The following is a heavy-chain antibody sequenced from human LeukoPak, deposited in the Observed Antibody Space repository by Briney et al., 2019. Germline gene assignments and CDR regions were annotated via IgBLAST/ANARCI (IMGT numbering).Heavy chain of an antibody. D-gene: IGHD3-3*01. V-gene: IGHV4-30-4*08. Sequence: PSETLSLTCTVSGGSISSGDYYWSWIRQPPWKGLEWIGYIYYSGSTYYNPSLKSRVTISADTSKNQFSLKLSSVTAADTAVYYCAREAYDFWSGYAPKARFDPWGQGTLVTVSS. CDR1: GGSISSGDYY. CDR3: AREAYDFWSGYAPKARFDP. J-gene: IGHJ5*02. CDR2: IYYSGST.